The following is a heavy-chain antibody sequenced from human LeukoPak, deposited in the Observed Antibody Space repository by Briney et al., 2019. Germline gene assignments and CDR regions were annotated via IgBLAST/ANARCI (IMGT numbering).Heavy chain of an antibody. V-gene: IGHV3-21*04. Sequence: GGSLRLSCAASGFTFSSYSMNWVRQAPGKGLEWVSSISSSSSYIYYADSVKGRFTISRDNAKNSLYLQMNSLRAEDTAVYYCARDVRVVPAAHPVDYWGQGTLVTVSS. CDR2: ISSSSSYI. J-gene: IGHJ4*02. CDR1: GFTFSSYS. CDR3: ARDVRVVPAAHPVDY. D-gene: IGHD2-2*01.